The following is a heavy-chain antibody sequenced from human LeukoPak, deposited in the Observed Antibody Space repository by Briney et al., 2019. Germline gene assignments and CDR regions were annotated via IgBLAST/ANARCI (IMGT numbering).Heavy chain of an antibody. CDR2: ISSSSSYI. CDR1: GFTFSSYS. Sequence: GGSLRLSCAASGFTFSSYSMNWVRQAPGKGLEWVSSISSSSSYIYYADSVKGRFTISRDNAKNSLYLQMNSPRAEDTAVYYCARDHSSLWFGESTYMDVWGKGTTVTVSS. D-gene: IGHD3-10*01. CDR3: ARDHSSLWFGESTYMDV. J-gene: IGHJ6*03. V-gene: IGHV3-21*01.